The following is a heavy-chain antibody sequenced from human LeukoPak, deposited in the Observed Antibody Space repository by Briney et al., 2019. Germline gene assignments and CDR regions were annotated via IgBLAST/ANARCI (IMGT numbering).Heavy chain of an antibody. Sequence: PGGSLRLSCAVSGFTVSSNYMNWVRQAPGKGLEWVSIIYSGGSTYYADSVKGRFTISRDNSKNTLYLQMNSLRAEDTAVYYCARGKGSSSAYYFDYWGQGTLVTVSS. V-gene: IGHV3-53*05. D-gene: IGHD6-6*01. CDR3: ARGKGSSSAYYFDY. J-gene: IGHJ4*02. CDR1: GFTVSSNY. CDR2: IYSGGST.